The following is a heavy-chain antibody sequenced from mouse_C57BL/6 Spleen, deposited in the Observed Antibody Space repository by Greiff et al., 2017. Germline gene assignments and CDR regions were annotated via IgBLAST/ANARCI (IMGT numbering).Heavy chain of an antibody. Sequence: QVQLQQPGAELVRPGSSVKLSCKASGYTFTSYWMHWVKQRPIQGLEWIGNIDPSDSETHYNQKFKDKATLTVDKSSSTAYMQLSSLTSEDSAVYYCARGDYSNYAENYFDDWGQGTTLTVSS. CDR2: IDPSDSET. V-gene: IGHV1-52*01. D-gene: IGHD2-5*01. J-gene: IGHJ2*01. CDR1: GYTFTSYW. CDR3: ARGDYSNYAENYFDD.